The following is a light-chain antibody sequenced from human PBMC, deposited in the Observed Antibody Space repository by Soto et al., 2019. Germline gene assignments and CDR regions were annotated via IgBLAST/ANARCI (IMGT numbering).Light chain of an antibody. J-gene: IGLJ1*01. V-gene: IGLV2-14*01. Sequence: LTQPASVSRSPGQSITISCTGTSSDVGGYNYVSWYQQHPGKAPKLMIYDVSNRPSGVSNRFSGSKSGNTASLTISGLQAEDEADYYCSSYTSSSTYVFGTGTKVTVL. CDR2: DVS. CDR1: SSDVGGYNY. CDR3: SSYTSSSTYV.